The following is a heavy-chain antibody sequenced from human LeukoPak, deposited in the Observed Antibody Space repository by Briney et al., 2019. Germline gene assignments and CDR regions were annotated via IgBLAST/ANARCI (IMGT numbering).Heavy chain of an antibody. V-gene: IGHV4-34*01. CDR1: GGSFSGHY. Sequence: SETLSLTCGVYGGSFSGHYWSWIRQPPGKGLEWIGEINHSGSTNFNPSLKSRVTVFVDTSKNQFSLKLTSVTAADTAVYYCARRVGDWRVNWFDPWGQGTLVTVSS. D-gene: IGHD1-26*01. CDR2: INHSGST. CDR3: ARRVGDWRVNWFDP. J-gene: IGHJ5*02.